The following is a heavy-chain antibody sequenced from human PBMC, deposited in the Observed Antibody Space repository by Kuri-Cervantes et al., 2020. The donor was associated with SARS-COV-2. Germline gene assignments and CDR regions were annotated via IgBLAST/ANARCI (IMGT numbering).Heavy chain of an antibody. CDR3: ARVSSSSSPAFDI. CDR1: GFTFSSYW. D-gene: IGHD6-6*01. J-gene: IGHJ3*02. V-gene: IGHV3-7*01. CDR2: IKPDGSEK. Sequence: GGSLRLSCAASGFTFSSYWMSWVRQAPGKGLEWVANIKPDGSEKNYVDSVKGRFTISRDNAKNSLYLQMNSLRAEDTAVYYCARVSSSSSPAFDIWGQGTMVTVSS.